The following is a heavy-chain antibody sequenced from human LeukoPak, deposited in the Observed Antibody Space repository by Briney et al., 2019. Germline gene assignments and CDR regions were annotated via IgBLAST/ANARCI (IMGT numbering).Heavy chain of an antibody. V-gene: IGHV1-18*01. CDR1: GYTFTSYG. Sequence: GASVKVSCKASGYTFTSYGISWVRQAPGQGLEWMGWISSYNGNTNYAQKLQGRVNMSTDTSTGTAYMELRSLRSDDTAVYYCARRVAVARRDAFDIWGQGTMVTVSS. J-gene: IGHJ3*02. D-gene: IGHD6-19*01. CDR2: ISSYNGNT. CDR3: ARRVAVARRDAFDI.